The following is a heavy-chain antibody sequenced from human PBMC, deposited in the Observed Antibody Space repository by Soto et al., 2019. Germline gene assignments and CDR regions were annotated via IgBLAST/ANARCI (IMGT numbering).Heavy chain of an antibody. CDR3: ATGFGTDH. V-gene: IGHV3-7*01. Sequence: GGSLRLSCAASGFTFSTSWLTWARQTPGKGLEWVANINGDGSETYYGDSVKGRFIISRDNSKNSLFLQMRNLRAEDTALYYCATGFGTDHWGQGTLVTVSS. D-gene: IGHD3-10*01. CDR2: INGDGSET. J-gene: IGHJ5*02. CDR1: GFTFSTSW.